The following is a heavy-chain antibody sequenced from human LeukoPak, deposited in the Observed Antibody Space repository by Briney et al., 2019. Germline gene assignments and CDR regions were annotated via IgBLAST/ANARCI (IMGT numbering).Heavy chain of an antibody. J-gene: IGHJ4*02. CDR2: IRYDGSNK. V-gene: IGHV3-30*02. D-gene: IGHD3-22*01. CDR3: ARGRRSRYIVVATIFDY. Sequence: GGSLRLSCAASGFTFSSYGMHWVRQAPGKGLEWVAFIRYDGSNKYYADSVKGRFTIPRDNSKNTLYLQMNSLRAEDTAVYYCARGRRSRYIVVATIFDYWGQGTLVTVSS. CDR1: GFTFSSYG.